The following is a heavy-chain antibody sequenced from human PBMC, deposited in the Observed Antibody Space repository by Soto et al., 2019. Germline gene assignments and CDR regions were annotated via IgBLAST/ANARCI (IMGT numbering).Heavy chain of an antibody. Sequence: PSETLSLTCTVSGGSISNYYWSWIRQPPGKGLEWIGYIYYSGNTYYNPSLKSRVTISVDTSKNQFSLKLSSVTAADTAVYYCAREYYFDSSALTDWGQGTLVTVSS. V-gene: IGHV4-59*12. CDR3: AREYYFDSSALTD. J-gene: IGHJ4*02. CDR2: IYYSGNT. CDR1: GGSISNYY. D-gene: IGHD3-22*01.